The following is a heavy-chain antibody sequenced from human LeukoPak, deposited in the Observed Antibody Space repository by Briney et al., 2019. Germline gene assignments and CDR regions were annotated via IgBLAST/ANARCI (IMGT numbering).Heavy chain of an antibody. CDR2: SRNKLNSHTT. V-gene: IGHV3-72*01. CDR1: GFTVSDHF. CDR3: ISGQVWFGEFY. D-gene: IGHD3-10*01. Sequence: GGSLRLSCAVSGFTVSDHFMDWVRQAPGKGLEWVGRSRNKLNSHTTEYAASVKGRFTISRDDSRNSLYLQMNSLKTEDTAVYYCISGQVWFGEFYWGQGTLVTVSS. J-gene: IGHJ4*02.